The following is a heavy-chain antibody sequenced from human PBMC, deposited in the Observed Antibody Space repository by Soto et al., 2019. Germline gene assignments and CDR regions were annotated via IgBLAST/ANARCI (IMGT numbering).Heavy chain of an antibody. CDR3: ARDPVTIFGVVTYYYYGMDV. Sequence: GASVKVSCKASGGTFSSYAISWVRQAPGQGLEWMGIINPSGGSTSYAQKFQGRVTMTRDTSTSTVYMELSSLRSEDTAVYYCARDPVTIFGVVTYYYYGMDVWGQGTTVTVSS. CDR2: INPSGGST. J-gene: IGHJ6*02. V-gene: IGHV1-46*01. D-gene: IGHD3-3*01. CDR1: GGTFSSYA.